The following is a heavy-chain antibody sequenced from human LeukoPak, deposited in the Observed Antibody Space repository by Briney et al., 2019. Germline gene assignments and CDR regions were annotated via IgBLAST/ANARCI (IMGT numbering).Heavy chain of an antibody. CDR2: IKSKTDGGTT. Sequence: GGSLRLSCAASGFTFSNAWMSWVRQAPGKGLEWVGRIKSKTDGGTTDYAAPVKGRFTISRDDSKNTLYLQMNSLRAEDTAVYYCAKGPFASGTEWAFDYWGQGTLVTVSS. J-gene: IGHJ4*02. CDR3: AKGPFASGTEWAFDY. V-gene: IGHV3-15*01. D-gene: IGHD1-1*01. CDR1: GFTFSNAW.